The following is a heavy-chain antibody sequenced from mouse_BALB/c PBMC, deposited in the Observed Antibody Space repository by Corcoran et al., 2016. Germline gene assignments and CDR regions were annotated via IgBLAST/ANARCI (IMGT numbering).Heavy chain of an antibody. J-gene: IGHJ2*01. Sequence: EVQLQQSGPELVKPGASVKMSCKASGYTFTSYVMHWVKQKPGQGLEWIGYIYPFKDVTKYNENFKGKATLTSDKSSSTAYMVLSSLTSEDSAVYYCTREVTGGYPFDYWGQGTTLTVSS. V-gene: IGHV1S136*01. CDR2: IYPFKDVT. D-gene: IGHD2-2*01. CDR3: TREVTGGYPFDY. CDR1: GYTFTSYV.